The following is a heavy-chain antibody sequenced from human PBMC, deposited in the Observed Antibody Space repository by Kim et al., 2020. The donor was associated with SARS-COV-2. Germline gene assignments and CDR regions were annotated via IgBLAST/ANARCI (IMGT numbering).Heavy chain of an antibody. Sequence: GGSLRLSCAASGFTFSSYAMSWVRQAPGKGLEWVSAISGSGGSTYYADSVKGRFTISRDNSKNTLYLQMNSLRAEDTAVYYCANEHYGSGSYYYYYAMDVWGQGTTVTVSS. J-gene: IGHJ6*02. V-gene: IGHV3-23*01. D-gene: IGHD3-10*01. CDR2: ISGSGGST. CDR1: GFTFSSYA. CDR3: ANEHYGSGSYYYYYAMDV.